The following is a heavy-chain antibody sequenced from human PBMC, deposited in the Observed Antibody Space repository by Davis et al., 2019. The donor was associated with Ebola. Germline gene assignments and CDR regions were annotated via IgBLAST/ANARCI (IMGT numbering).Heavy chain of an antibody. CDR1: GGSFSGYY. D-gene: IGHD5-12*01. Sequence: PSETLSLTCAVYGGSFSGYYWSWIRQPPGKGLEWIGEINHSGSTNYNPSLKSRVTISVDTSKNQFSLKLSSVTAADTAVYYCARGLIVATIYEMAYLIFDYWGQGTLVTVSS. CDR3: ARGLIVATIYEMAYLIFDY. CDR2: INHSGST. V-gene: IGHV4-34*01. J-gene: IGHJ4*02.